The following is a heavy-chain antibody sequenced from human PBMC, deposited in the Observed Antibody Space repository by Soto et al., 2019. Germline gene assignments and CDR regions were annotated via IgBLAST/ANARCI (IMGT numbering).Heavy chain of an antibody. D-gene: IGHD6-13*01. CDR1: GYTFTGYY. CDR3: ASLPYSSNHYYGMDV. J-gene: IGHJ6*02. V-gene: IGHV1-2*02. Sequence: ASVKVSCKASGYTFTGYYMHWVRQAPGQGLEWMGWINPNSGGTNYAQKFQGRVTMTRNTSISTAYMELSSLRSEDTAVYYCASLPYSSNHYYGMDVWGQGTTVTVSS. CDR2: INPNSGGT.